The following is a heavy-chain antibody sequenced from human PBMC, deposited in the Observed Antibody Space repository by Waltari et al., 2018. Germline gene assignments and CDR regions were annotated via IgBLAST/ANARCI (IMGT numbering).Heavy chain of an antibody. D-gene: IGHD3-22*01. CDR2: FYYSGSP. V-gene: IGHV4-39*01. CDR3: ASSYYYDSSGPPL. CDR1: VGSISSSSYY. J-gene: IGHJ3*01. Sequence: QLQLQESGPGLVKPSETLSLTCTVSVGSISSSSYYWGLIRHPPVKGLEWIGSFYYSGSPDNNQTLKSRVTIYVVTSKIQFSLKPRSATAEETAVYYCASSYYYDSSGPPLWGQGTMVTVSS.